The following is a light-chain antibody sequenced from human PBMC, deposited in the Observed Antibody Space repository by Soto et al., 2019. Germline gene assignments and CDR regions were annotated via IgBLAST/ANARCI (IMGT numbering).Light chain of an antibody. CDR3: CSYAGSDNWV. V-gene: IGLV2-23*01. CDR1: SSDVGSYNL. Sequence: QSTLTQPASVSGSPGQSITISCTGTSSDVGSYNLVSWYQHHPGKAPKLLIYVNTQRPSGVSDRFSGSKSGNTASLTISGLQAEDEADYYCCSYAGSDNWVFGGGTQLTVL. J-gene: IGLJ3*02. CDR2: VNT.